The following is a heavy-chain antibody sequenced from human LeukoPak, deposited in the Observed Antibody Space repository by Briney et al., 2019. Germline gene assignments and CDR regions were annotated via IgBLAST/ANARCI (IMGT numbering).Heavy chain of an antibody. CDR3: ASRQGYCSSTSCPGWWFDP. D-gene: IGHD2-2*01. CDR2: IYPGDSDT. V-gene: IGHV5-51*01. Sequence: GASLQISCKGSGYIFTSYWIGWVRQLPGKGPEWMGIIYPGDSDTRYSPSFQGQVTISADKSISTAYLQWSSLKASDTAMYYCASRQGYCSSTSCPGWWFDPWGQGTLVTVSS. CDR1: GYIFTSYW. J-gene: IGHJ5*02.